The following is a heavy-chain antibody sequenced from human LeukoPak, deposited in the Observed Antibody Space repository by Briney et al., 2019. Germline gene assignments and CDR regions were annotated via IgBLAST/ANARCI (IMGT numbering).Heavy chain of an antibody. J-gene: IGHJ5*02. Sequence: ASVKVSCKASGYTFNGYYMHWVRQAPGQGLEWMGWINPNSGGTNYAQKFQGRVTMTRDTSISTAYMELSRLRSDDTAVYYCARVLLYYDDSSGYYYGGWFDPWGQGTLVTVSS. D-gene: IGHD3-22*01. CDR3: ARVLLYYDDSSGYYYGGWFDP. CDR1: GYTFNGYY. V-gene: IGHV1-2*02. CDR2: INPNSGGT.